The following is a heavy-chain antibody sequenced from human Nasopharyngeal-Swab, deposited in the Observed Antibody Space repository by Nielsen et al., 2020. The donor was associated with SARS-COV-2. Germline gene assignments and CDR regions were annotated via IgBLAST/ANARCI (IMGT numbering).Heavy chain of an antibody. CDR2: ISYDGHTQ. CDR3: ARDAPAHYGAFY. J-gene: IGHJ4*02. Sequence: GGSLRLSCAASGFTVSAFGMHWVRQAPGEVLEWVAHISYDGHTQYYSDSVTGRFTISRDNSKNTLYLQMDSLRGEDTAVYYCARDAPAHYGAFYWGRGTLVTVSS. CDR1: GFTVSAFG. V-gene: IGHV3-30*03. D-gene: IGHD4-17*01.